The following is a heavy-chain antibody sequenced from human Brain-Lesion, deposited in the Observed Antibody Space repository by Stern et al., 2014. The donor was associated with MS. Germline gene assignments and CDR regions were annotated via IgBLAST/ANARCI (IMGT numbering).Heavy chain of an antibody. Sequence: VQLVQSGAEVKKPGASVKVSCKTSGYIFTGYYIHWVRQAPGQGLEWMAWINPNTGGTKYAQKFQGRVTMSRDTSSGTAHVELSSLTSDDTAVYYCARDQRGITIFGVVTDYYYLGMDVWGQGTTVTVSS. CDR1: GYIFTGYY. J-gene: IGHJ6*02. CDR3: ARDQRGITIFGVVTDYYYLGMDV. D-gene: IGHD3-3*01. V-gene: IGHV1-2*02. CDR2: INPNTGGT.